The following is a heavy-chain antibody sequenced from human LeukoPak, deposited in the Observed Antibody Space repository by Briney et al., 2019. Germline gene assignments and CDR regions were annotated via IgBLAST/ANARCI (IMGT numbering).Heavy chain of an antibody. V-gene: IGHV4-4*07. Sequence: SETLSLTCTVSGVSMNYYFWNWIRQPAGEGLQWIGRIHSSGTTNYNPSLKSRVTMSIDMSKNQFSLRLTSVTAADTAVYYCAKDSASWYFPFDYWGQGTLVTVSS. CDR2: IHSSGTT. CDR1: GVSMNYYF. J-gene: IGHJ4*02. D-gene: IGHD6-13*01. CDR3: AKDSASWYFPFDY.